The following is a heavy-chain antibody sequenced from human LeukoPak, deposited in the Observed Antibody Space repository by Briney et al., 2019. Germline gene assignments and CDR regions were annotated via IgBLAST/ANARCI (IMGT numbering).Heavy chain of an antibody. CDR1: GGSISSYY. CDR3: ARVDAVVTPEYFQH. D-gene: IGHD4-23*01. Sequence: PSETLSLTCTVSGGSISSYYWSWIRQPAGKGLEWIGRIYTSGSTNYNPSLKSRVTMSVDTSKNQLSLKLSSVTAADTAVYYCARVDAVVTPEYFQHWGQGTLVTVSS. V-gene: IGHV4-4*07. J-gene: IGHJ1*01. CDR2: IYTSGST.